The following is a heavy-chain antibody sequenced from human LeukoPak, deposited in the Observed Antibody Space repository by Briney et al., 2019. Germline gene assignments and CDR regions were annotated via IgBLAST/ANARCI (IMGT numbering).Heavy chain of an antibody. Sequence: GASVKVSCKASGGTFCSYAISWVRQAPGQGLEWMGGIIPIFGTANYAQKFQGRVTITADESTSTAYMELSSLRSEDTAVYYCARAIGIVGADDAFDIWGQGTMVTVSS. CDR1: GGTFCSYA. CDR3: ARAIGIVGADDAFDI. CDR2: IIPIFGTA. V-gene: IGHV1-69*13. D-gene: IGHD1-26*01. J-gene: IGHJ3*02.